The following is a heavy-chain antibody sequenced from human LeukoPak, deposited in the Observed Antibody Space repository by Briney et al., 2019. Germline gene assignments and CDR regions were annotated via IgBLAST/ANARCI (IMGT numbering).Heavy chain of an antibody. D-gene: IGHD1-26*01. CDR1: GYTFTSYG. Sequence: SVKVSCKASGYTFTSYGMSWVRQAPGQGLERMGGIIPIFGTANYAQKFQGRVTITADESTSTAYMELSSLRSEDTAVYYCAREWELRKSRWFDPWGQGTLVTVSS. V-gene: IGHV1-69*13. J-gene: IGHJ5*02. CDR3: AREWELRKSRWFDP. CDR2: IIPIFGTA.